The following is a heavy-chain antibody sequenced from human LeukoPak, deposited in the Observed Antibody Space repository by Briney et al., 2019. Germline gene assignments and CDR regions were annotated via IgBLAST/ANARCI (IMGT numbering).Heavy chain of an antibody. CDR2: IVGDTVT. V-gene: IGHV3-23*01. CDR1: GFTFNSYA. CDR3: AKGSAQWELYDY. J-gene: IGHJ4*02. Sequence: PGGSLRLSCAASGFTFNSYAMSWVRQAPGKGLEWVSAIVGDTVTFYTDSVKGRFTISRDNSKNTLYLQMNGLRAEDMAIYYCAKGSAQWELYDYWGQGTLVTVSS. D-gene: IGHD4-23*01.